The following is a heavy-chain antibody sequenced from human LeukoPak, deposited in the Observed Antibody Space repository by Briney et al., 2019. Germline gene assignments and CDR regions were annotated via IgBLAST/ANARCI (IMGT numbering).Heavy chain of an antibody. V-gene: IGHV3-23*01. Sequence: GGSLRLSCAASGFTFSTYAMSWVRQAPGKGLEWVAAISGSGGSTYYADSVKGRFTISRDNSKNTLYLQMNSLRAEDTAIYYCAKNGDRGAYCTGGTCYPYFYYYMDVWGKGTTVTI. D-gene: IGHD2-15*01. CDR3: AKNGDRGAYCTGGTCYPYFYYYMDV. J-gene: IGHJ6*03. CDR1: GFTFSTYA. CDR2: ISGSGGST.